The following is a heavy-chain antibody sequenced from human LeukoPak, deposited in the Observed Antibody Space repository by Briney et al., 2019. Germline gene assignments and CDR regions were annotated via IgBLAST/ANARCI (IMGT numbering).Heavy chain of an antibody. CDR3: ARGRAGGYFDSSGYGAFDI. D-gene: IGHD3-22*01. V-gene: IGHV1-69*13. CDR1: GGTFRRYA. J-gene: IGHJ3*02. CDR2: IIPIYWTA. Sequence: SVKVSCKASGGTFRRYAISWVRQAPGQGREWMGGIIPIYWTANYAQKFQGRVTITADESTSTAYMELSSLRSEDTAVYYCARGRAGGYFDSSGYGAFDIWGQGTMVTVSS.